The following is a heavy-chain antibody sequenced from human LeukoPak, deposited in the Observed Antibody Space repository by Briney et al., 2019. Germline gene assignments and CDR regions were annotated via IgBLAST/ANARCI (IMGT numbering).Heavy chain of an antibody. CDR1: GFTFSSSW. CDR2: IKHDGTEK. J-gene: IGHJ6*03. D-gene: IGHD6-19*01. V-gene: IGHV3-7*01. Sequence: GGSLRLSCAASGFTFSSSWMSWVRQAPGKGLEWVANIKHDGTEKYCVDPVKGRFTISRDNAKNSLYLQMNSLRAEDTAVYYCARAGIAVADTLYYYYYYMDVWGKGTTVTVSS. CDR3: ARAGIAVADTLYYYYYYMDV.